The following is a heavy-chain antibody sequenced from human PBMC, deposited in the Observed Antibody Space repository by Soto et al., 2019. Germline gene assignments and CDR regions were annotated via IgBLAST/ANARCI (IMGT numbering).Heavy chain of an antibody. Sequence: SETLSLTCRVSGAYTSDFSWSWIRQPAGKVLEWIGRITINGNTQKNPSFKSRVTMSIDTSRNHFSLNLQSAAAADTALYYCARETGENWTYEAHWGPGTLVTVSS. CDR3: ARETGENWTYEAH. J-gene: IGHJ1*01. CDR2: ITINGNT. V-gene: IGHV4-4*07. D-gene: IGHD1-7*01. CDR1: GAYTSDFS.